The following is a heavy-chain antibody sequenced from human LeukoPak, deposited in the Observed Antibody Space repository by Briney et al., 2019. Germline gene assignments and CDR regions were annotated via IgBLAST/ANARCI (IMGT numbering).Heavy chain of an antibody. V-gene: IGHV1-2*02. J-gene: IGHJ4*02. CDR2: IKPESGRT. Sequence: ASVKVSCKASGYIFTDYYLHWVRQAPGQGLEWMGWIKPESGRTHYAQKFQGGATMTRDTSISTAYMELSRLRSDDTALYYCARGGKYGCSAGSCYSDYWGQGTLVTVSS. CDR1: GYIFTDYY. D-gene: IGHD2-15*01. CDR3: ARGGKYGCSAGSCYSDY.